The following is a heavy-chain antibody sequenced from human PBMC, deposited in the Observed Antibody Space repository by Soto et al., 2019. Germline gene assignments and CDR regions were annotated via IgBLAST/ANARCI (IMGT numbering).Heavy chain of an antibody. CDR2: INHSGST. Sequence: SETLSLTCAVYGGSFSGYYWSWIRQPPGKGLEWIGEINHSGSTNYNPSLKSRVTISVDTSKNQFSLKLSSVTAADTAVYYCARPAGYSSGWYDVDRGYFDLWGRGTLVTVSS. CDR1: GGSFSGYY. D-gene: IGHD6-19*01. J-gene: IGHJ2*01. V-gene: IGHV4-34*01. CDR3: ARPAGYSSGWYDVDRGYFDL.